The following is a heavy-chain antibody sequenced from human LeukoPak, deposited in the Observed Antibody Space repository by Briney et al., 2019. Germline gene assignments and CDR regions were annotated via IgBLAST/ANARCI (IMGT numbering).Heavy chain of an antibody. J-gene: IGHJ4*02. D-gene: IGHD5-18*01. CDR2: NSGDSGNT. CDR1: GYTFSNYG. V-gene: IGHV1-18*01. CDR3: ARDGGAMGQTDY. Sequence: ASVKVSCKASGYTFSNYGISWVRQAPGQGLEWMGWNSGDSGNTNYAQKLQGGVTMTTDTSTSTAYMELRSLRSDDTAVYYCARDGGAMGQTDYWGQGTLVTVSS.